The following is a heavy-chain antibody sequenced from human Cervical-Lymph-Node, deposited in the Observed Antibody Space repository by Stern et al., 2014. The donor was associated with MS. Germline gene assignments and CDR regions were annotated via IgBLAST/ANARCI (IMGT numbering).Heavy chain of an antibody. CDR1: GFKFSIYW. Sequence: EVQLVESGAELIRPGESLKISCKGSGFKFSIYWIAWVRQMPGKGLEWRCIIYPGDSETRYSPSFQGQVTMSADKSTSTAYLQWSSLNASDTAMYFCARQTTAWASDVWGQGTLVTVSS. D-gene: IGHD1-14*01. CDR2: IYPGDSET. J-gene: IGHJ4*02. V-gene: IGHV5-51*01. CDR3: ARQTTAWASDV.